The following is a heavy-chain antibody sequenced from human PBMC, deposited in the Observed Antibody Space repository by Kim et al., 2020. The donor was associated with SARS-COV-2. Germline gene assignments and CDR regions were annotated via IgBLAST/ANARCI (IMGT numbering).Heavy chain of an antibody. Sequence: GGSLRLSCAASGFTFSSYAMHWVRQAPGKGLEWVAVISYDGSNKYYADSVKGRFTISRDNSKNTLYLQMNSLRAEDTAVYYCARDVSYGSGRGAFDIWGQGTMVTVSS. J-gene: IGHJ3*02. CDR3: ARDVSYGSGRGAFDI. CDR2: ISYDGSNK. CDR1: GFTFSSYA. D-gene: IGHD3-10*01. V-gene: IGHV3-30*04.